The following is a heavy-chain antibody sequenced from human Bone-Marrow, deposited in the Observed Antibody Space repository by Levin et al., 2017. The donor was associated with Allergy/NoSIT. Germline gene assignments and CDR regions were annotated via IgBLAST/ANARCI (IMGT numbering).Heavy chain of an antibody. V-gene: IGHV1-2*02. CDR1: GYTFTGYY. J-gene: IGHJ4*02. CDR2: INPNSGGT. Sequence: GASVKVSCKASGYTFTGYYMHWVRQAPGQGLEWMGWINPNSGGTNYAQKFQGRVTMTRDTSISTAYMELSRLRSDDTAVYYCARGGHKRWELPSFDYWGQGTLVTVSS. CDR3: ARGGHKRWELPSFDY. D-gene: IGHD1-26*01.